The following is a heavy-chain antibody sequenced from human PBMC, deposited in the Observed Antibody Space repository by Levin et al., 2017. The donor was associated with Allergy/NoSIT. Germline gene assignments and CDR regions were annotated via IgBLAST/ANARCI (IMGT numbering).Heavy chain of an antibody. CDR1: GFTFDDYA. CDR3: AKDISSSGYSLGY. Sequence: SLKISCAASGFTFDDYAMHWVRQAPGKGLEWVSGISWNSGSIGYADSVKGRFTISRDNAKNSLYLQMNSLRAEDTALYYCAKDISSSGYSLGYWGQGTLVTVSS. V-gene: IGHV3-9*01. CDR2: ISWNSGSI. D-gene: IGHD3-22*01. J-gene: IGHJ4*02.